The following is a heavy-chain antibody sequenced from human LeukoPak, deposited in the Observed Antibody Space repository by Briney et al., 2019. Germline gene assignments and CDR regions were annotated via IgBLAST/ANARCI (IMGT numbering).Heavy chain of an antibody. Sequence: PGGSLRLSCAASGFSLSNYWMSWVRQAPGKGLEWVANINQDGGDKYYVDSVMGRFTISKDNAKNSVYLQMTSLRPEDTAIYYCAWYGVTHGLDVWGQGTTVTVSS. CDR2: INQDGGDK. J-gene: IGHJ6*02. CDR3: AWYGVTHGLDV. V-gene: IGHV3-7*01. CDR1: GFSLSNYW. D-gene: IGHD3-10*01.